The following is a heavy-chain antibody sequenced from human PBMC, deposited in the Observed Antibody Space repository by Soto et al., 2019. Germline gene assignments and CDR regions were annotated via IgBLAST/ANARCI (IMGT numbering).Heavy chain of an antibody. CDR3: ARAAPDDSSGGQAFDI. V-gene: IGHV1-46*01. D-gene: IGHD3-22*01. CDR1: GYTFTSYY. CDR2: INPSGGST. Sequence: ASVKVSCKASGYTFTSYYMHWVRQAPGQGLEWMGIINPSGGSTSYAQKFQGRVTMTRDTSTSTVYMELSSLRSEDTAVYYCARAAPDDSSGGQAFDIWGQGTMVTVSS. J-gene: IGHJ3*02.